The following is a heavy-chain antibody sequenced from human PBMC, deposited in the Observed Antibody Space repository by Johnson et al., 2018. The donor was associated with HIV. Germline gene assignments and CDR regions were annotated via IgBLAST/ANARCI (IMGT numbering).Heavy chain of an antibody. CDR3: AKDFSMWVVTRGDAFDI. D-gene: IGHD4-23*01. CDR2: ISYDGRNK. V-gene: IGHV3-30-3*01. CDR1: GFTFSSFA. J-gene: IGHJ3*02. Sequence: QLVESGGGVVQPGRSLRLSCAASGFTFSSFAMHWVRQAPGKGLEWVAVISYDGRNKYNADSVKGRFTISRDNSKNTLYLQMNSLRAEDTAVYYCAKDFSMWVVTRGDAFDIWGQGTMVTVSS.